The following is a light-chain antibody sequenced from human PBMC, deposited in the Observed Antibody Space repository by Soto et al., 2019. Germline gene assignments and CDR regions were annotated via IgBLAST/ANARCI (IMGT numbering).Light chain of an antibody. Sequence: EIVLTQSPGTLSLSPGERATLSCRASQSVSSSYLAWYQQKPGQAPRLLIYGASSRATGIPDRFSGSGSGRDFTLTICRLEPEDFAVYYCQQYGSSSGFGQGTRLEIQ. V-gene: IGKV3-20*01. J-gene: IGKJ5*01. CDR1: QSVSSSY. CDR2: GAS. CDR3: QQYGSSSG.